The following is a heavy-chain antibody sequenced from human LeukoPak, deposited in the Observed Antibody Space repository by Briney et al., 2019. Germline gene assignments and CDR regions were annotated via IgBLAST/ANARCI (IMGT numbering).Heavy chain of an antibody. Sequence: SETLSLTCTVSGGSISNYYWSWIRQPAGKGLEWIGRIYTSGSTNYNPSLKSRVTMSVDTSKNQFSLKLSSVTAADTAVYYCARVDFWSGHPQRGDAFDIWGQGTMVTVSS. CDR2: IYTSGST. CDR3: ARVDFWSGHPQRGDAFDI. CDR1: GGSISNYY. D-gene: IGHD3-3*01. V-gene: IGHV4-4*07. J-gene: IGHJ3*02.